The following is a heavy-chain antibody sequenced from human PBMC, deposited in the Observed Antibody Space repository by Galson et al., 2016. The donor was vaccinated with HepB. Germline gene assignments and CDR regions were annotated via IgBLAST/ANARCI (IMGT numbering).Heavy chain of an antibody. CDR2: TNTDGSDT. CDR1: GFTFSSYW. Sequence: SLRLSCAASGFTFSSYWMHWVRQVPGKGLVMVARTNTDGSDTGYADSVKGRFTISRDNAKNTLYLQMNTLRAEDTAVYYCARDYSTYTGSYLYSWGQGTLVTVSS. J-gene: IGHJ4*02. D-gene: IGHD1-26*01. V-gene: IGHV3-74*01. CDR3: ARDYSTYTGSYLYS.